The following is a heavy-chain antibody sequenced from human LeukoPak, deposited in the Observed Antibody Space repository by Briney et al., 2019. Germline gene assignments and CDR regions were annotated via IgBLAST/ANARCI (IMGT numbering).Heavy chain of an antibody. CDR3: ARGRLRYCSGGSCYSFTI. Sequence: SETLSLTCTVSGGSISSSSYYWGWIRQPPGKGLEWIGEINHSGSTNYNPSLKSRVTISVDTSKNQFSLKLSSVTAADTAVYYCARGRLRYCSGGSCYSFTIWGQGTLVTVSS. J-gene: IGHJ4*02. V-gene: IGHV4-39*07. CDR2: INHSGST. D-gene: IGHD2-15*01. CDR1: GGSISSSSYY.